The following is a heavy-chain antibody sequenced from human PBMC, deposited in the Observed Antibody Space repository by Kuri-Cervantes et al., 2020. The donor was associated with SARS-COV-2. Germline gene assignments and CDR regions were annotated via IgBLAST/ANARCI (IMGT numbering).Heavy chain of an antibody. V-gene: IGHV1-2*02. J-gene: IGHJ4*02. D-gene: IGHD2-21*01. CDR1: GYTFTGYY. CDR3: YCAPKKGFDS. CDR2: INPNSGGT. Sequence: ASVKVSCKASGYTFTGYYMHWVRQAPGQGLEWMGWINPNSGGTNYAQKFQGRVTMTRDTSISTAYMELSSLTSEDTAIYYCYCAPKKGFDSWGQGTLVTVSS.